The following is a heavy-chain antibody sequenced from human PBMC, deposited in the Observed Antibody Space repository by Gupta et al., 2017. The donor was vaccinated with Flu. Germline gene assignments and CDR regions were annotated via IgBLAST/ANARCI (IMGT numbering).Heavy chain of an antibody. Sequence: QVQLVQSGAEVKKPGASVKVSCKASGYTFTGYYMHWVRQAPGQGLEWMGWINTNSGGTKYAQKVQGRVTMTRDTSISTAEMELSRLRSEETAVYYCASSPAMYDDSSGYTDYGGQGTLVTVSS. D-gene: IGHD3-22*01. CDR3: ASSPAMYDDSSGYTDY. V-gene: IGHV1-2*02. CDR1: GYTFTGYY. J-gene: IGHJ4*02. CDR2: INTNSGGT.